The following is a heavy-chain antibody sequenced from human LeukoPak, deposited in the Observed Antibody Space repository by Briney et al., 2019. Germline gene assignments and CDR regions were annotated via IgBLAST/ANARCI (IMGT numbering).Heavy chain of an antibody. V-gene: IGHV4-4*02. Sequence: SETLSLTCAVSGASISSNNWWSRVRPPPGKGLEWIGEIYHGGSTNYNTSLRSRVTISVDKSKNQFSLNLTSVTAADTSVYYCATKSGWRLDDWGQGVLVTVS. D-gene: IGHD6-19*01. CDR1: GASISSNNW. J-gene: IGHJ4*02. CDR2: IYHGGST. CDR3: ATKSGWRLDD.